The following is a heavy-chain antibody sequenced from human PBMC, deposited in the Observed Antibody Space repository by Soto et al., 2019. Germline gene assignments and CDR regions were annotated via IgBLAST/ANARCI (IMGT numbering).Heavy chain of an antibody. CDR1: GYTLTELS. J-gene: IGHJ6*02. D-gene: IGHD1-26*01. V-gene: IGHV1-2*04. CDR3: ARGWDYYGMDV. CDR2: INPNSGGT. Sequence: ASVKVSCKVSGYTLTELSMHWVRQAPGQGLEWMGWINPNSGGTNYAQKFQGWVTMTRDTSISTAYMGLSRLRSDDTAVYYCARGWDYYGMDVWGQGTTVTVSS.